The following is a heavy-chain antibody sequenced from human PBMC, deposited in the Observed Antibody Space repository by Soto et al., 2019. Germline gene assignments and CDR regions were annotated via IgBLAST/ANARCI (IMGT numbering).Heavy chain of an antibody. D-gene: IGHD2-21*02. Sequence: EVQLLESGGGLVQPGGSLRLSCAASGFTFSTYAMSWVRQAPGKGLEWVSTISGSGGSTHYADSVKGRFTISRDNSKNTLYLQMNSRRAEDTAVYYCAKFYGGNSAHTYTIDPWGQGTLVTVSS. CDR1: GFTFSTYA. J-gene: IGHJ5*02. CDR3: AKFYGGNSAHTYTIDP. V-gene: IGHV3-23*01. CDR2: ISGSGGST.